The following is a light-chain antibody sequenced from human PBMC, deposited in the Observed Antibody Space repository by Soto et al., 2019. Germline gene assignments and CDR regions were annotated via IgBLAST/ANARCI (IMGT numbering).Light chain of an antibody. V-gene: IGKV3-20*01. J-gene: IGKJ1*01. CDR3: QHYVSSPWT. CDR2: GAS. CDR1: QTVSSSY. Sequence: EIVLTQSPGTLSLSPGERATLSCRASQTVSSSYLAWYQQKPGQAPRLLIYGASIRVTGIPDRFSGSGSGTDFTLTISRLEPEDFAVYYCQHYVSSPWTFGHGTKVELK.